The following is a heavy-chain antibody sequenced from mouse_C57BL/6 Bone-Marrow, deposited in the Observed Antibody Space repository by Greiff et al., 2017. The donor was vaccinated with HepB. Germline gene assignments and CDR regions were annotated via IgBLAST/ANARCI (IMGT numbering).Heavy chain of an antibody. V-gene: IGHV3-6*01. D-gene: IGHD3-2*01. CDR1: GYSITSGYY. Sequence: DVQLQESGPGLVKPSQSLSLTCSVTGYSITSGYYWNWIRQFPGNKLEWMGYISYDGSNNYNPSLKNRISITRDTSKNQFFLKLNSVTTEDTATYYCARETAVWGQGTTLTVAS. CDR2: ISYDGSN. J-gene: IGHJ2*01. CDR3: ARETAV.